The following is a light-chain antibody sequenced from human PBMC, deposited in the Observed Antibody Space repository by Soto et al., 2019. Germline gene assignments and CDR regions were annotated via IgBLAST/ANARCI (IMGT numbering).Light chain of an antibody. CDR2: SNN. J-gene: IGLJ2*01. V-gene: IGLV1-44*01. Sequence: QSVLTQPPSASGTPGQRVTISCSGSTSSIGSNTVNWYQQLPGTAPKLLISSNNQRPSGVPDRFSGSKSGTSASPAISGLQSEDEADYYCAAWDDSLSGVLFGGGTKLTVL. CDR3: AAWDDSLSGVL. CDR1: TSSIGSNT.